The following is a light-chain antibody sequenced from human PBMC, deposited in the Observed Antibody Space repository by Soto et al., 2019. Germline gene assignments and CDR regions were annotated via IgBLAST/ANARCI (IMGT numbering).Light chain of an antibody. Sequence: EIVLTQSPGTLSLSPGERATLSCRASQSVSSTYLAWYQQKSGQAPRLLIYGASSRATGIPDRFSGSGSGTDFTLTISRLEREDFAVYYCQHYGSLVLTFGGGTKVEIK. V-gene: IGKV3-20*01. CDR3: QHYGSLVLT. CDR1: QSVSSTY. J-gene: IGKJ4*01. CDR2: GAS.